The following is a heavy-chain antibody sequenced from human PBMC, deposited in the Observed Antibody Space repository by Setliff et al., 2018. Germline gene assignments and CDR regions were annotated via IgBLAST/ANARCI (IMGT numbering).Heavy chain of an antibody. CDR3: VRDAGDGYGVDAYAGGGFDI. V-gene: IGHV4-38-2*02. J-gene: IGHJ3*02. CDR2: INHSGST. D-gene: IGHD4-17*01. CDR1: GFSISSGYY. Sequence: KTSETLSLTCAVSGFSISSGYYWGWIRQPPGKGLEWIGEINHSGSTYYNPSLKSRVTISLDASRKQFSLKLTSVTAADTAVYYCVRDAGDGYGVDAYAGGGFDIWGQGTMVTVSS.